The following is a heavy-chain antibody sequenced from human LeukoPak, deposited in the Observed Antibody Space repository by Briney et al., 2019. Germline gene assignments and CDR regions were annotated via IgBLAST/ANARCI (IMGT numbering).Heavy chain of an antibody. J-gene: IGHJ4*02. CDR2: IYYSGST. Sequence: SETLSLTCTVSGGSISSSSYYWGWIRQPPGKGLEWIGSIYYSGSTYYNPSLKSRVTISVDTSKNQFSLKLSSVTAADTAVYYCARDGAEYSNLFDYWGQGTLVTVPS. D-gene: IGHD4-11*01. V-gene: IGHV4-39*07. CDR1: GGSISSSSYY. CDR3: ARDGAEYSNLFDY.